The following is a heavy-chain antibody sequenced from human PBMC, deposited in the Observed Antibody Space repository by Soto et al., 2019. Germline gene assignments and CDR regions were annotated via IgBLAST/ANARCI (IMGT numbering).Heavy chain of an antibody. CDR3: ARGRASFWSGYYNYFDY. D-gene: IGHD3-3*01. V-gene: IGHV3-30-3*01. CDR2: ISYDGSNK. J-gene: IGHJ4*02. Sequence: GGSLRLSCAASGFTFSSYAMHWVRQAPGKGLEWVAVISYDGSNKYYADSVKGRFTISRDNSKNTLYLQMNSLRAEDTAVYYCARGRASFWSGYYNYFDYWGQGTLVTVSS. CDR1: GFTFSSYA.